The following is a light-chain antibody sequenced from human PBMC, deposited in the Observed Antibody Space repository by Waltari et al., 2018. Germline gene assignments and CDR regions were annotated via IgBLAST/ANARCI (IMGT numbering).Light chain of an antibody. J-gene: IGKJ2*01. CDR2: AAS. CDR1: ETISTY. CDR3: QQTYSNPPYT. V-gene: IGKV1-39*01. Sequence: DIQMTQSQSSLSASVGDRVTITCRASETISTYLNWYQQKPGKAPKLLIYAASSLQSGVPSRFTGSGSGTDFTLTISSLQPEDFATYYCQQTYSNPPYTFGQGTKLEIK.